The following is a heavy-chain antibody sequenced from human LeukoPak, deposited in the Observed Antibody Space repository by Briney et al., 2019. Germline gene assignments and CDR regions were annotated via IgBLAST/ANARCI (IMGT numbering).Heavy chain of an antibody. Sequence: ASVKVSCKASGYTFTTYTMHWVRQAPGQRLEWMGWINVANGNTKYSQKFQGRVTVTRDTSASTVYMELSSLRSEDTAVYYCARPALTGGYFYYGMDVWGKGTTVTVSS. V-gene: IGHV1-3*01. D-gene: IGHD3-9*01. CDR2: INVANGNT. CDR1: GYTFTTYT. CDR3: ARPALTGGYFYYGMDV. J-gene: IGHJ6*04.